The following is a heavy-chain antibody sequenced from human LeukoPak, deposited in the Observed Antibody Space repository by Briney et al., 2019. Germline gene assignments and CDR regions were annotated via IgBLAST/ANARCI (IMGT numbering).Heavy chain of an antibody. CDR2: IRWNSGSI. Sequence: GRSLRLSCAASGFTFDDYAMHWVRQAPGKGLEWVSGIRWNSGSIGYADSGKGRFTISRDNAKNSLYLQMSSLRAEDMALYYCAKAKGSLLWFGELSLDYWGQGTLVTVSS. CDR3: AKAKGSLLWFGELSLDY. D-gene: IGHD3-10*01. J-gene: IGHJ4*02. CDR1: GFTFDDYA. V-gene: IGHV3-9*03.